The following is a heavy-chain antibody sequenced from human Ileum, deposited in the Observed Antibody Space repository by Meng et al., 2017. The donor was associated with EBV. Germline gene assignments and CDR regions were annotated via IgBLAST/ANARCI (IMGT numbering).Heavy chain of an antibody. J-gene: IGHJ4*02. CDR1: GDSISRHRW. CDR2: IFHVGTG. V-gene: IGHV4-4*02. D-gene: IGHD1-26*01. Sequence: HDPGPGLVKPSETLSLTYSVSGDSISRHRWWGWVRQPPTKGPEWIGEIFHVGTGNYNPSLKSRVTISMDTSKNQISLGLTSVTAADTAVYYCAARVGGSYSGFDLWGQGTLVTVSS. CDR3: AARVGGSYSGFDL.